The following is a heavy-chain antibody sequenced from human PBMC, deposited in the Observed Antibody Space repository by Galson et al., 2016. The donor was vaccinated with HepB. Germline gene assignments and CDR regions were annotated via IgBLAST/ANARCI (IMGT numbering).Heavy chain of an antibody. D-gene: IGHD3-10*01. J-gene: IGHJ4*02. Sequence: SLRLSCAASGFTFSSYWMSWVRQAPGKGLEWVANIKQDGSEKYYVDSVKGRFTISRDNAKNSLYLQMNSLRAEDTAVYYCARGRWSYGWGFDYWGQGTLVTVSS. V-gene: IGHV3-7*01. CDR1: GFTFSSYW. CDR2: IKQDGSEK. CDR3: ARGRWSYGWGFDY.